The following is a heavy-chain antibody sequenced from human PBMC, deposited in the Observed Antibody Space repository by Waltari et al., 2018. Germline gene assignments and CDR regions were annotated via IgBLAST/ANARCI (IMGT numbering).Heavy chain of an antibody. D-gene: IGHD2-2*03. J-gene: IGHJ4*02. CDR1: GYAINSAFY. CDR3: MRQVLGYCTSAACRRLES. V-gene: IGHV4-38-2*01. Sequence: QVQLQESGPGLLKASETLSLTCDVSGYAINSAFYSGWVRQPPGKGLEWIATIYHDGTTFYNPSVTSRATASMDTSKNHFSLTLKSVTAADTAVYYCMRQVLGYCTSAACRRLESWGLGTLVTVSS. CDR2: IYHDGTT.